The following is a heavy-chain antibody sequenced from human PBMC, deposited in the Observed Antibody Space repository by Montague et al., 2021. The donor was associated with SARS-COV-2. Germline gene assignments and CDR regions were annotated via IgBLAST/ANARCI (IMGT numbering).Heavy chain of an antibody. CDR1: GFTVSSNY. D-gene: IGHD3-22*01. Sequence: SLRLFCAASGFTVSSNYMSWVRQAPGKGLEWVSVIYSGGSTYYADPVKGRFTISRDNSKKTLYLQMNSLRAEDTAVYYCARGYYDSSGYYATVGVHWGQGTLVTVSS. CDR3: ARGYYDSSGYYATVGVH. V-gene: IGHV3-66*01. CDR2: IYSGGST. J-gene: IGHJ4*02.